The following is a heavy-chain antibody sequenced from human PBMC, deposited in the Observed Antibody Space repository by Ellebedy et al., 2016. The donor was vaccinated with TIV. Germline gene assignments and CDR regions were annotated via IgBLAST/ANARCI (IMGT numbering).Heavy chain of an antibody. CDR2: IVVGSGNT. V-gene: IGHV1-58*01. CDR1: GFTFTSSA. D-gene: IGHD6-19*01. Sequence: SVKVSCXASGFTFTSSAVQWVRQARGQRLEWIGWIVVGSGNTNYAQKLQGRVTMTTDTSTSTAYMELRSLRSDDTAVYYCARVTGSVQEFDYWGQGTLVTVSS. CDR3: ARVTGSVQEFDY. J-gene: IGHJ4*02.